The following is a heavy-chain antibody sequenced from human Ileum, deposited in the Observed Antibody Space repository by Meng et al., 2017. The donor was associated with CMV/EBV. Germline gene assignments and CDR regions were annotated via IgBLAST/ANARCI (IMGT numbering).Heavy chain of an antibody. CDR3: AKVTAGTVAFDY. CDR1: GYTFTTYY. J-gene: IGHJ4*02. Sequence: QVQLVHSGAEVKKPWASVKVSCKTSGYTFTTYYIHWVRQAPRQGLEWMGWIDPKSGGTDYAQNFQGRVTMTGDTSISTAYMELSSLRSDDTAVYYCAKVTAGTVAFDYWGQGTLVTVSS. CDR2: IDPKSGGT. D-gene: IGHD6-13*01. V-gene: IGHV1-2*02.